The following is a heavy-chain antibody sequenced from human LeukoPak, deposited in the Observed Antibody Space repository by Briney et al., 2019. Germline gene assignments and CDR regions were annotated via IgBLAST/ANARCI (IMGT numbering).Heavy chain of an antibody. CDR3: ARDRIGWFDP. V-gene: IGHV4-61*02. CDR1: GGSISSGSYY. Sequence: PSQTLSLTCTVSGGSISSGSYYWNWIRQPAGKGLEWIGRIKTSGSTNYNPSLKSRVTISVDTSKNQFSLKLDSVTAADTAVYYCARDRIGWFDPWGQGTLVTVSS. CDR2: IKTSGST. J-gene: IGHJ5*02.